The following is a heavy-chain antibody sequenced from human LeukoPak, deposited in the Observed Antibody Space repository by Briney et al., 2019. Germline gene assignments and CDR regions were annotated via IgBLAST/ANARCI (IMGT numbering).Heavy chain of an antibody. CDR1: GGSISSYY. Sequence: PSETLSLTCTVSGGSISSYYWSWIRQPPGKGLEWIGYIYTSGSTNYNPSLKSRVTISVDTSKNQFSLKLSSVTAADTAVYYCARHVPGGSGSYYTPRNWFDPWGQGTLVTVSS. D-gene: IGHD3-10*01. CDR2: IYTSGST. V-gene: IGHV4-4*09. CDR3: ARHVPGGSGSYYTPRNWFDP. J-gene: IGHJ5*02.